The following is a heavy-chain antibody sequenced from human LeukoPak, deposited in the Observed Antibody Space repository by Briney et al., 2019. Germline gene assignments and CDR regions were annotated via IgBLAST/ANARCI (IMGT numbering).Heavy chain of an antibody. V-gene: IGHV5-51*01. Sequence: GESLKISCKGSGYSFTSYCIGWVRQMPGKGLEWMGIIWPSDSDTRYSPSFQGQVTISADKSISTAYLQWSSLKASDTAMYYCATYSSGWYYSFDIWGQGTMVTVSS. D-gene: IGHD6-19*01. CDR3: ATYSSGWYYSFDI. CDR1: GYSFTSYC. CDR2: IWPSDSDT. J-gene: IGHJ3*02.